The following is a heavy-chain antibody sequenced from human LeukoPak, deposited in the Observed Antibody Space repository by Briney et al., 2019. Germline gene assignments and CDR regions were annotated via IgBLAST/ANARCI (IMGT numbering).Heavy chain of an antibody. D-gene: IGHD3-3*01. CDR3: TTLRFLEWLLGYYYYYMDV. CDR1: GFSFSQAW. Sequence: GGSLRLSCTDSGFTASGFSFSQAWMSWVRQAPGKGLEWVGRIKSKTDGGTTDYAAPVKGRFTISRDDSKNTLYLQMNSLKTEDTAVYYCTTLRFLEWLLGYYYYYMDVWGKGTTVTVSS. CDR2: IKSKTDGGTT. J-gene: IGHJ6*03. V-gene: IGHV3-15*01.